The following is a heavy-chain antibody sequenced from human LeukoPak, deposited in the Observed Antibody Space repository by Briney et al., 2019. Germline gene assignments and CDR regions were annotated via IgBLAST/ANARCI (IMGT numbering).Heavy chain of an antibody. J-gene: IGHJ4*02. V-gene: IGHV1-2*02. CDR1: GYTFTNYL. CDR2: INPNNGGT. D-gene: IGHD1-26*01. CDR3: ARGYALYSGRYIDFDY. Sequence: ASVKVSCKASGYTFTNYLMHWVRQAPGQGLEWMGWINPNNGGTNYAQKFQGRVTMTRDTSISTAYMELSRLRSDDTAVYYCARGYALYSGRYIDFDYWGQGTLVTVSS.